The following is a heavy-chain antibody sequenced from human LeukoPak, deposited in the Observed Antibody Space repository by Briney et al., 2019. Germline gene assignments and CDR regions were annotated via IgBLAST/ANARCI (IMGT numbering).Heavy chain of an antibody. J-gene: IGHJ4*02. CDR3: ARDPLDFWSGYSGPDY. CDR2: INPNSGGT. D-gene: IGHD3-3*01. Sequence: GASVKVSCKASGYTFTGYYMHWVRQAPGQGLEWMGWINPNSGGTNYAQKFQGRVTMTRDTSISTAYMELSRLRSDDTAVYYCARDPLDFWSGYSGPDYWGQGTLVTVS. V-gene: IGHV1-2*02. CDR1: GYTFTGYY.